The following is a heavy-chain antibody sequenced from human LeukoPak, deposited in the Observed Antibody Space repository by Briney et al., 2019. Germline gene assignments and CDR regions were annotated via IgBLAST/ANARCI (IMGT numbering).Heavy chain of an antibody. CDR2: ISGSGCST. D-gene: IGHD1-26*01. CDR1: GFTFSSYA. V-gene: IGHV3-23*01. Sequence: GGSLRLSCAASGFTFSSYAMSWVRQAPGKGLEWVSAISGSGCSTYYADSVKGRFTISRDNSKNTLYLQMNSLRAEDTAVYYCAKDSGSYPEFDYWGQGTLVTVSS. J-gene: IGHJ4*02. CDR3: AKDSGSYPEFDY.